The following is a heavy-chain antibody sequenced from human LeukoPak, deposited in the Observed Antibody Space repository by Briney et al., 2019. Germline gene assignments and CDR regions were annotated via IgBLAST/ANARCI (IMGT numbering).Heavy chain of an antibody. Sequence: TLSLTCTVSGGSISSGSYYWSWIRQPAVKGLEWIGRIYTSGSTNYNPSLKSRVTISVDTSKNQFSLKLTSVTAADTAVYYCARVTPLGFCSSTSCPARFDIWGQGTMVTVSS. V-gene: IGHV4-61*02. J-gene: IGHJ3*02. CDR3: ARVTPLGFCSSTSCPARFDI. CDR1: GGSISSGSYY. D-gene: IGHD2-2*01. CDR2: IYTSGST.